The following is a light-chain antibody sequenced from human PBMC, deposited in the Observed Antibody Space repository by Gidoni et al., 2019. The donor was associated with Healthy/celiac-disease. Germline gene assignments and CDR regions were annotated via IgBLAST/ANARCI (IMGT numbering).Light chain of an antibody. J-gene: IGLJ1*01. CDR3: QAWDSSSYV. V-gene: IGLV3-1*01. CDR1: KLGDKY. CDR2: QDS. Sequence: SYELTQPSSVSVSPGQTASITCSGDKLGDKYACWYQQKPCQSPVLVIYQDSKRPSGIPERFSGSNSGNTATLTISGTQAMDEADYYCQAWDSSSYVFGTGTKVTVL.